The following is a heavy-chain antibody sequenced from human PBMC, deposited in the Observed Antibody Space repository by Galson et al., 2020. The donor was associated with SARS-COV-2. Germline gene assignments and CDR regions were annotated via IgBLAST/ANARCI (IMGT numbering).Heavy chain of an antibody. CDR1: GFTVSPSA. D-gene: IGHD2-2*01. CDR3: AKDWEIVVVPAFDY. V-gene: IGHV3-23*01. Sequence: GGSLRLSFAAPGFTVSPSAMTWVRQAPGKGLDWVSATSGSGGSTYYADSVQGRFTIPRDISKNRVYLQMNYLRAEDTAVYYCAKDWEIVVVPAFDYWGQGTLVTVSS. J-gene: IGHJ4*02. CDR2: TSGSGGST.